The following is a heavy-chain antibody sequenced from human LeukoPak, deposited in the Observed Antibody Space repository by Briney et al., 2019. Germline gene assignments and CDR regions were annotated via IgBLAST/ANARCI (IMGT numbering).Heavy chain of an antibody. CDR1: GGTFTNFW. D-gene: IGHD6-19*01. CDR3: ARHVGSGWPDY. J-gene: IGHJ4*02. V-gene: IGHV5-51*01. Sequence: GESLRISYQVSGGTFTNFWIGRVRRLPGKSLEWMGIIYPGDSDTRYSPSFQGQVTISADKSISTAYLQWSSLKASDTAMYYCARHVGSGWPDYWGQGTLVTVSS. CDR2: IYPGDSDT.